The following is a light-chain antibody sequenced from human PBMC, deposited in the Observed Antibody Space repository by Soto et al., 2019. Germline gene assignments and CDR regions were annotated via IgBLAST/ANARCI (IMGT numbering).Light chain of an antibody. CDR2: GAS. CDR3: QRYGTSPLT. V-gene: IGKV3-20*01. CDR1: QTVSSY. J-gene: IGKJ5*01. Sequence: ENVLTQSPGTLSLSPGERATLSCRASQTVSSYLTWYQQRPGQAPRLLIYGASKRATGIPDRFIGSGFVTDFTLSSCRLEREDFSRYYCQRYGTSPLTFGQGTRLEIK.